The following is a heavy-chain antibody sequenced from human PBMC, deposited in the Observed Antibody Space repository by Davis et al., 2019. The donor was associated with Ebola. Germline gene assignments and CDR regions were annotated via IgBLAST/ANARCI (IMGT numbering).Heavy chain of an antibody. CDR1: GGSFSGYY. CDR3: ASMDV. V-gene: IGHV4-34*01. Sequence: MPSETLSLTCAVYGGSFSGYYWSWIRQPPGKGLEWIGEINHSGSTNYNPSLKSRVTISVDTSKNQFSLKLSSVTAADTAVYYCASMDVWGQGTTVTVSS. J-gene: IGHJ6*02. CDR2: INHSGST.